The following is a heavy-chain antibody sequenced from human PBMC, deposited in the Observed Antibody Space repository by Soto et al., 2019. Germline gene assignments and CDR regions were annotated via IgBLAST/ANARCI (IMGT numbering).Heavy chain of an antibody. CDR3: AKDNGSGSYYDYYYYYGMDV. V-gene: IGHV3-23*01. CDR1: GFTFSSYA. D-gene: IGHD1-26*01. Sequence: EVQLLESGGGLVQPGGSLRLSCAASGFTFSSYAMSWGRQAPGKGLEWVSAISGSGGSTYYADSVKGRFTISRDNSKNTVYLQMNSLRAEDTAVYYCAKDNGSGSYYDYYYYYGMDVWGQGTTVTVSS. J-gene: IGHJ6*02. CDR2: ISGSGGST.